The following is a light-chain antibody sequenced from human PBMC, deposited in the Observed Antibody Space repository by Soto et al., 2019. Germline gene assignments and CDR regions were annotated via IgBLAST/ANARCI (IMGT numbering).Light chain of an antibody. V-gene: IGKV3-11*01. CDR1: QSVNSY. CDR3: QQRSNWPPWT. Sequence: EIVLTQSPATLSLSPGERATLSCRASQSVNSYLAWYQQKPGQAPRLLIYDASNRATGIPARFSGSGSGTDFTLTISSLEPADFAVYYCQQRSNWPPWTFGQGTKVEIK. CDR2: DAS. J-gene: IGKJ1*01.